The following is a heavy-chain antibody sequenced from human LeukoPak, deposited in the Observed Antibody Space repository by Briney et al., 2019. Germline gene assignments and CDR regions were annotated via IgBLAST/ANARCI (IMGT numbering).Heavy chain of an antibody. CDR3: ARGGALPTCILWGGGFDY. Sequence: GGSLRLSCAASGFTFSSYSMNWVRQAPGKGLEWVSYISSSSSTIYYADSVKGRFTISRDNAKNSLYLQMNSLRDEATAVYYCARGGALPTCILWGGGFDYWGQGTLVTVSS. CDR1: GFTFSSYS. D-gene: IGHD2-21*01. CDR2: ISSSSSTI. V-gene: IGHV3-48*02. J-gene: IGHJ4*02.